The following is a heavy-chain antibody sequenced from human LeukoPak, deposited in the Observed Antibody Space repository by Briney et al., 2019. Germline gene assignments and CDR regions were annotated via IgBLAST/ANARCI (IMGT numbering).Heavy chain of an antibody. D-gene: IGHD6-13*01. V-gene: IGHV5-51*01. CDR1: GYSFTSYW. CDR2: IYPGDSDT. Sequence: GESLKISCKGSGYSFTSYWIGWVRQMPGKGLEWMGIIYPGDSDTRYSPSFQGQVTISADKSISTAYLQWSSLKASDTAMYYCARSGSSLAAAANWFDPWGQGTLVTVSS. CDR3: ARSGSSLAAAANWFDP. J-gene: IGHJ5*02.